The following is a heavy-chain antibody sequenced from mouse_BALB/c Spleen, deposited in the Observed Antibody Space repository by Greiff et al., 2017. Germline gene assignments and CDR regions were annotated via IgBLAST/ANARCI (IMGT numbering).Heavy chain of an antibody. J-gene: IGHJ3*01. D-gene: IGHD2-3*01. Sequence: EVKVVESGGGLVQPGGSLKLSCAASGFTFSSYTMSWVRQTPEKRLEWVAYISNGGGSTYYPDTVKGRFTISRDNAKNTLYLQMSSLKSEDTAMYYCARGDGYPCAYWGQGTLVTVSA. CDR1: GFTFSSYT. CDR2: ISNGGGST. V-gene: IGHV5-12-2*01. CDR3: ARGDGYPCAY.